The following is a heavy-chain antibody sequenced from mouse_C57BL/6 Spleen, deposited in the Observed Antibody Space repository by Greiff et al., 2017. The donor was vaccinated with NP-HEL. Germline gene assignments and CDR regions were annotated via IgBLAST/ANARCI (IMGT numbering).Heavy chain of an antibody. CDR3: AREGVITTVHYYAMDY. CDR1: GYSFTGYY. D-gene: IGHD1-1*01. Sequence: EVKLVESGPELVKPGASVKISCKASGYSFTGYYMNWVKQSPEKSLEWIGEINPSTGGTTYNQKFKAKATLTVDKSSSTAYMQLKSLTSEDSAVYYCAREGVITTVHYYAMDYWGQGTSVTVSS. CDR2: INPSTGGT. J-gene: IGHJ4*01. V-gene: IGHV1-42*01.